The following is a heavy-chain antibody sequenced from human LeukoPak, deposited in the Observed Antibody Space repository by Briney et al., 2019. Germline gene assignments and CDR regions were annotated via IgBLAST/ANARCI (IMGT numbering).Heavy chain of an antibody. D-gene: IGHD1-26*01. V-gene: IGHV1-2*02. CDR3: ARSPSGELDY. Sequence: GASVKVSCKTSGYTFTSYYIHWVRQAPGQGLDYMGWINPDNGGTNYAQNFQGRVIMTRDTSISTAYMQLSRLTSDDTAAYYCARSPSGELDYWGRGTLV. CDR2: INPDNGGT. J-gene: IGHJ4*02. CDR1: GYTFTSYY.